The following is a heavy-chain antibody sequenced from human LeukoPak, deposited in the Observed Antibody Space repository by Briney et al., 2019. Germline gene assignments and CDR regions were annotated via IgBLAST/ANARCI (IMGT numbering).Heavy chain of an antibody. J-gene: IGHJ3*02. CDR1: GLTFSDYG. D-gene: IGHD3-3*01. Sequence: GRSLTLSCAASGLTFSDYGTHWVRQAPGKGLEWVAIIWHDGSNEYYTDSVKGRFTISRDNSRNRLYLQMNGLRAEDTAVYYCVRDFDYYDFWSGYWPDAFDTWGQGTTVTVSS. CDR2: IWHDGSNE. CDR3: VRDFDYYDFWSGYWPDAFDT. V-gene: IGHV3-33*01.